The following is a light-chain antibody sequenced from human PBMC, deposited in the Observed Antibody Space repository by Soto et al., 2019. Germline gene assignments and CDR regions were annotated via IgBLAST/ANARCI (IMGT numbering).Light chain of an antibody. J-gene: IGKJ1*01. V-gene: IGKV1-5*01. CDR3: QQYNSYSET. CDR1: QSISSW. CDR2: DAS. Sequence: DIQMTQSLSTLSASVGDRVTITFRASQSISSWLAWYQQKPGKAPKLLIYDASSLESGVPSRFSGSGSGTEFTLTISSLQHDDFATYYCQQYNSYSETFGQGTKVDIK.